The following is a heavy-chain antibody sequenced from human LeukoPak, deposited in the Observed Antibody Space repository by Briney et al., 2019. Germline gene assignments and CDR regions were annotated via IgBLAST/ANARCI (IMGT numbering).Heavy chain of an antibody. D-gene: IGHD4-11*01. J-gene: IGHJ6*03. Sequence: PSETLSLTCSVSGHSISSGYYWGWIRQPPGKGLEWIGTMYHRGSTYYNPSLKSRVTMSGDTSKNHFSLKLSSAIAADAAVYYCARHRGDNSNPRYYFYYMDVWGKGTTVTVSS. CDR3: ARHRGDNSNPRYYFYYMDV. CDR2: MYHRGST. CDR1: GHSISSGYY. V-gene: IGHV4-38-2*01.